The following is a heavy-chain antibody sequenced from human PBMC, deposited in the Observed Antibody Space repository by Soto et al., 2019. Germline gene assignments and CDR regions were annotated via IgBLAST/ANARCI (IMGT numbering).Heavy chain of an antibody. CDR1: GFSLSTSGVG. Sequence: QITLKESGPTLVKPTQTLTLTCTFSGFSLSTSGVGVGWIRQPPGKALEWLALIYWDDDKRYSPSLKSRLTITKDTSKNQVVLTRTNMDPVDTATCYCAHSPWATTVTDFDYWGQGTLVTVSS. D-gene: IGHD4-17*01. J-gene: IGHJ4*02. V-gene: IGHV2-5*02. CDR2: IYWDDDK. CDR3: AHSPWATTVTDFDY.